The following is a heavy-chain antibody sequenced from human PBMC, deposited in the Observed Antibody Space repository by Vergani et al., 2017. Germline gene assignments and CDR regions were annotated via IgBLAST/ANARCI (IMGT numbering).Heavy chain of an antibody. D-gene: IGHD3-22*01. Sequence: EVQLLESGGGLVQPGGSLRFSCAASGFTFSTYAMTWVRQAPGKGLVWVSTISSDGGSTYYADSVKGRFTISRDNSKNTLSLQMNGLTAEDTAIYYCAGPEGTSAYYYGGFDYWGQGILVTVSS. J-gene: IGHJ4*02. CDR2: ISSDGGST. CDR3: AGPEGTSAYYYGGFDY. V-gene: IGHV3-23*01. CDR1: GFTFSTYA.